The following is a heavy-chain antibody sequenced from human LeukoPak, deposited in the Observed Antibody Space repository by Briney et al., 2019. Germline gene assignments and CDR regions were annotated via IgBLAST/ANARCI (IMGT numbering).Heavy chain of an antibody. D-gene: IGHD3-9*01. CDR3: ARSGRSDILTGYTFDY. V-gene: IGHV4-30-2*01. Sequence: PSQTLSLTCAVSSGSISSGGYSWRWIRQPPGRGLEWIVYIYHSGSTSYNPSLKSRFTISVDMSKNQFSLKLSSVTAADTAVYYCARSGRSDILTGYTFDYWGQGTLVTVSS. CDR1: SGSISSGGYS. J-gene: IGHJ4*02. CDR2: IYHSGST.